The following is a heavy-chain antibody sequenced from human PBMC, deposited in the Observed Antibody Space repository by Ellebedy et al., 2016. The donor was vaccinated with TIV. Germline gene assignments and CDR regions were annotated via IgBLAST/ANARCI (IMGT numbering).Heavy chain of an antibody. Sequence: ASVKVSCXASGYTFTSYYMHWVRQAPGQGLEWMGIINPSGGSTSYAQKFQGRVTMTRDTSTSTVYMELSGLRSEDTAVYYCARDVTIFGVANYYYYGMDVWGQGTTVTVSS. CDR2: INPSGGST. V-gene: IGHV1-46*01. CDR3: ARDVTIFGVANYYYYGMDV. D-gene: IGHD3-3*01. J-gene: IGHJ6*02. CDR1: GYTFTSYY.